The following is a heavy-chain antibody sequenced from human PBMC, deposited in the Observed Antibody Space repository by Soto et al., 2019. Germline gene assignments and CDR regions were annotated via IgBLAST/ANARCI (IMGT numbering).Heavy chain of an antibody. CDR3: GGEVPTMDV. CDR1: GYTFTSYG. CDR2: ISAYNGNT. J-gene: IGHJ6*02. D-gene: IGHD2-2*01. V-gene: IGHV1-18*01. Sequence: QVQLVQSGAEVKKPGASVKVSCKASGYTFTSYGISWVRQAPGQGLEWMGWISAYNGNTNYAQKLKGRTTMTTDTAKSTPYSELTSVRSVYTGVYYWGGEVPTMDVWGQGTTVTVSS.